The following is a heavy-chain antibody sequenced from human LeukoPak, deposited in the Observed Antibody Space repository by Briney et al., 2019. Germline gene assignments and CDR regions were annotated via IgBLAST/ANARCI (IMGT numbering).Heavy chain of an antibody. CDR3: ARVDTVAAPDY. V-gene: IGHV4-39*07. Sequence: PSQTLSLTCTVSGGSISSGSYYWSWIRQPPGKGLEWIGEINHSGSTNYNPSLKSRVTISVDTSKNQFSLKLSSVTAADTAVYYCARVDTVAAPDYWGQGTLVTVSS. J-gene: IGHJ4*02. CDR2: INHSGST. D-gene: IGHD2-15*01. CDR1: GGSISSGSYY.